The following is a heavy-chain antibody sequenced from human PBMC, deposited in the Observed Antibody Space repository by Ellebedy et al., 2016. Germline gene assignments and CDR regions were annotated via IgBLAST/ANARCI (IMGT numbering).Heavy chain of an antibody. CDR2: IDQNGSDT. CDR3: AREWDY. CDR1: GITFSASP. J-gene: IGHJ4*02. V-gene: IGHV3-7*01. Sequence: GESLKISCAASGITFSASPMHWVRQPPGKGLEWVGNIDQNGSDTYYVDSVKGRFTISRDNAKNSLNLQMNNLGVEDTAVYYCAREWDYWGQGTLVTVSS.